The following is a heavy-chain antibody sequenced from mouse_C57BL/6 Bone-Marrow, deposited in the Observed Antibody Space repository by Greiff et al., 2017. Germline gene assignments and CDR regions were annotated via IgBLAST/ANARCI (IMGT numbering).Heavy chain of an antibody. V-gene: IGHV5-6*01. J-gene: IGHJ2*01. CDR1: GFTFSSYG. CDR3: ASDNYAFDY. CDR2: ISSGGSYT. D-gene: IGHD2-12*01. Sequence: EVKLMESGGDLVKPGGSLKLSCAASGFTFSSYGMSWVRQTPDKRLEWVATISSGGSYTYYPDSVKGRFTISRDNAKNTLYLQMSSLKSEDIAMYYCASDNYAFDYWGQGTTLTVSS.